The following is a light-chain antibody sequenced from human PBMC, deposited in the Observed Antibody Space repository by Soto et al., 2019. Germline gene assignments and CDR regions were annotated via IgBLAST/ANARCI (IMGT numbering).Light chain of an antibody. CDR3: QQYGSLIT. Sequence: EIVLTQSPGTLSLSPGERATLSCRASQSLRSNYLAWYQQKPGQAPRLLIYGAFTRATGIPDRFSGSGSGTDFTLTINRLEPEDFAVYYCQQYGSLITFGQGTRLEI. V-gene: IGKV3-20*01. CDR2: GAF. CDR1: QSLRSNY. J-gene: IGKJ5*01.